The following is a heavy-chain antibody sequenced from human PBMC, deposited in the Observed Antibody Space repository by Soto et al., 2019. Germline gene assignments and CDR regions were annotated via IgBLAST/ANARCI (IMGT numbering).Heavy chain of an antibody. D-gene: IGHD2-15*01. J-gene: IGHJ5*02. V-gene: IGHV4-30-4*01. CDR1: GGSLSSGDYY. Sequence: TSETLSLTCTVSGGSLSSGDYYWSWIRQPPGKGLEWIGYIYYSGSTYYNPSLKSRVTISVDTSKNQFSLKLSSVTAADTAVYYCARELLVVVAATGIGGNWFDPWGQGTLVTVSS. CDR2: IYYSGST. CDR3: ARELLVVVAATGIGGNWFDP.